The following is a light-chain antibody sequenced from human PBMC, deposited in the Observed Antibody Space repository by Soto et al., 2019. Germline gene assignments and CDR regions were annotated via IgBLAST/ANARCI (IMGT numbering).Light chain of an antibody. Sequence: DIQMTQSPSTLSGSVGDRVTITCRASQTISSWLAWYQQKPGKAPKLLIYKASTLKSGVPSRFSGSGSGTEFTLTISSLQPDDFAVYYCQQRGNWPLTFGGGTKVEI. V-gene: IGKV1-5*03. CDR2: KAS. CDR1: QTISSW. J-gene: IGKJ4*01. CDR3: QQRGNWPLT.